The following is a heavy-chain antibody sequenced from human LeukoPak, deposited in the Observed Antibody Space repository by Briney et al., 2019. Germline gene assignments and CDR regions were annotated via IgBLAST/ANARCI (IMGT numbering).Heavy chain of an antibody. CDR2: IYHSGST. CDR1: GYSISSGYY. J-gene: IGHJ4*02. D-gene: IGHD6-13*01. CDR3: ARRGSSSWCFDY. V-gene: IGHV4-38-2*02. Sequence: PSETLSLTCTVSGYSISSGYYWGWIRQPPGKGLEWIGSIYHSGSTYYNPSLKSRVTISVDTSKNQFSLKLSSVTAADTAVYYCARRGSSSWCFDYWGQGTLVTVSS.